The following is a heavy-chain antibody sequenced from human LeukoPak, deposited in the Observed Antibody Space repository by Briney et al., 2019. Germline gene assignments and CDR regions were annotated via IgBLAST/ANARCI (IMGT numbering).Heavy chain of an antibody. Sequence: GGSLRLSCAASGFTFSSYWMHWVRQAPGKGLEWVSGISWNSGSIAYTDSVKGRFTISRDNAKNSLYLQMDSLRAEDTALYYCAKAESGTRTDYYYYYGLDVWGQGTTVTVSS. CDR2: ISWNSGSI. CDR3: AKAESGTRTDYYYYYGLDV. D-gene: IGHD2-2*01. V-gene: IGHV3-9*01. J-gene: IGHJ6*02. CDR1: GFTFSSYW.